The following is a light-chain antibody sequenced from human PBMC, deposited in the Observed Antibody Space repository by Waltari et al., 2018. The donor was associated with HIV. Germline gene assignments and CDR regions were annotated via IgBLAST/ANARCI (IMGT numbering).Light chain of an antibody. V-gene: IGLV2-14*01. CDR3: SSYTRSSTPCV. CDR1: SSDVGGYNY. J-gene: IGLJ1*01. Sequence: QSALTQPASVSGSPGQSITISCTGTSSDVGGYNYVSWYQHHPGKAPKLIIYEVSNRPSGVSNRFSGSKSGNTASLTISGLQAEDEADYYCSSYTRSSTPCVFGTGTKLTVL. CDR2: EVS.